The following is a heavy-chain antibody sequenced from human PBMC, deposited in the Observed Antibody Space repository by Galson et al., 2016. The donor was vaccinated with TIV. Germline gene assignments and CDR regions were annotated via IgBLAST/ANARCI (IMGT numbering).Heavy chain of an antibody. Sequence: SLRLSCAASGFTFSGYALHWVRQAPGKGLEWVAVISYDGGSKYSADSVKGRFTISRDNSKNKVYLQMNSMRVEDTAVYYCARDPTDYPSYYYLYGMDVWGQGTTVTVS. J-gene: IGHJ6*02. D-gene: IGHD4-11*01. CDR2: ISYDGGSK. CDR3: ARDPTDYPSYYYLYGMDV. CDR1: GFTFSGYA. V-gene: IGHV3-30*04.